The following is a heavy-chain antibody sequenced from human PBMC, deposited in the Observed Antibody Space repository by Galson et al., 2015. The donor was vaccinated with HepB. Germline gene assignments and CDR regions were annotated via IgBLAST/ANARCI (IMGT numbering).Heavy chain of an antibody. Sequence: ETLSLTCAVYGGSFSGYYWSWIRQPPGKGLEWIGEINHSGSTNYNPSLKSRVTISVDTSKNQFSLKLSSVTAADTAVYYCARGARYSYGLDYWGQGTLVTVSS. D-gene: IGHD5-18*01. J-gene: IGHJ4*02. CDR1: GGSFSGYY. CDR2: INHSGST. CDR3: ARGARYSYGLDY. V-gene: IGHV4-34*01.